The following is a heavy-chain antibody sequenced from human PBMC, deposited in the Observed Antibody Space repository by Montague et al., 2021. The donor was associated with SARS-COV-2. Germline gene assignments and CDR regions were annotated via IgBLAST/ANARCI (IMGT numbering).Heavy chain of an antibody. CDR2: IYYSGST. D-gene: IGHD1-20*01. Sequence: SETLSLTCTVSGGSISSSSYYWCWIRQPPGKRLEWIGSIYYSGSTYYNPSLKSRVTISVDTSKNQFSLKLSSVTAAATAVYYCARRVTGTTGHYYFYGMDVWGQGTTVTVSS. V-gene: IGHV4-39*01. CDR1: GGSISSSSYY. CDR3: ARRVTGTTGHYYFYGMDV. J-gene: IGHJ6*02.